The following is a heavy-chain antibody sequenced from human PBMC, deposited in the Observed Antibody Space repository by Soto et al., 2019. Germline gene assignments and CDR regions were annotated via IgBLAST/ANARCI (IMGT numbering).Heavy chain of an antibody. CDR2: INPNSGNT. Sequence: SSWKVSCKASGYTFTSYDIKWVRQATCQGIEWMGWINPNSGNTGYAQKFQGRVTMTRNTSISTAYMELSSLRSEDTAVYYCARGPLLPLVEEICFDPRGQGILITGPS. D-gene: IGHD1-26*01. CDR3: ARGPLLPLVEEICFDP. J-gene: IGHJ5*02. CDR1: GYTFTSYD. V-gene: IGHV1-8*01.